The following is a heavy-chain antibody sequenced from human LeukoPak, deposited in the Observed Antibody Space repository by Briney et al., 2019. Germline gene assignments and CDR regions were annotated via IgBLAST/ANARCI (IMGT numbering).Heavy chain of an antibody. CDR3: ARDGSRSWSLNTWFDP. V-gene: IGHV3-11*04. J-gene: IGHJ5*02. Sequence: GGALRLSCAASGFTFSDYYMTWIRQAPGKGLERVAYITNSGSILYYADSVKGRFTISRGNAQNSLFLQMNSLRAEDTAVYYCARDGSRSWSLNTWFDPWGQGIQVTVSS. CDR1: GFTFSDYY. D-gene: IGHD6-13*01. CDR2: ITNSGSIL.